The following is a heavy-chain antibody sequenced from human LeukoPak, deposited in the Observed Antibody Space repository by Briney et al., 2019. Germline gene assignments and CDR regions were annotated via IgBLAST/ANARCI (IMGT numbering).Heavy chain of an antibody. CDR1: GGSISSYY. J-gene: IGHJ6*02. Sequence: SETLSLTCTVSGGSISSYYWSWIRQPPGKGLEWIGYIYYSGSTNYNPSLKSRVTISVDTSQNQFSLKLSSVTAADTAVYYCARQGEGNYDILTGPPENYGMDVWGQGTTVTVSS. CDR3: ARQGEGNYDILTGPPENYGMDV. V-gene: IGHV4-59*08. CDR2: IYYSGST. D-gene: IGHD3-9*01.